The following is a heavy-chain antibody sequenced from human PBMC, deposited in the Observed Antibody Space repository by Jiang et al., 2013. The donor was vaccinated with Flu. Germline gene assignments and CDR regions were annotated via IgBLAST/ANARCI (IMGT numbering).Heavy chain of an antibody. CDR3: ARDQDWNNGASYNYFDY. CDR1: LHRLPAMV. V-gene: IGHV1-18*01. CDR2: ISLYNANT. Sequence: PGASVKVSCQGFWLHRLPAMVSAGCDRAPGQGPEWMGWISLYNANTRYAQKFQGRVTLTTDTSTSTAYMELRSLRSDDTAFYYCARDQDWNNGASYNYFDYWGQGTLVTVSS. D-gene: IGHD1/OR15-1a*01. J-gene: IGHJ4*02.